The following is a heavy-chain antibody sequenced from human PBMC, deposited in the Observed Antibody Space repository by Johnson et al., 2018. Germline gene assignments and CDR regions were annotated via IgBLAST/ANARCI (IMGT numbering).Heavy chain of an antibody. CDR2: ISWNSGSI. D-gene: IGHD3-10*01. CDR3: AGLASYYLGSGSYRRYYMDV. V-gene: IGHV3-9*01. CDR1: GFTFDDYA. J-gene: IGHJ6*03. Sequence: VQLGESGGGLVQPGRSLRLSCAASGFTFDDYALHWVRQAPGKGLEWVSGISWNSGSIGYADSVKGRFTISRDNAKNSLYLQMHSLRAEDTALYYCAGLASYYLGSGSYRRYYMDVWGKGTTVTVSS.